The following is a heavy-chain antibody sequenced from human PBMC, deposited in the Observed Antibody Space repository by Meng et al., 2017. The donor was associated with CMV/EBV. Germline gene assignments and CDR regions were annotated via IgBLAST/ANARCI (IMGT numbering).Heavy chain of an antibody. V-gene: IGHV4-59*01. CDR1: GFTFSSYG. J-gene: IGHJ4*02. D-gene: IGHD5-18*01. CDR2: IYYSGST. CDR3: ARVQDTASIDY. Sequence: GSLRLSCAASGFTFSSYGMHWVRQAPGKGLEWIGYIYYSGSTNYNPSLKSRVTISVDTSKNQFSLKLSSVTAADTAVYYCARVQDTASIDYWGQGTLVTVSS.